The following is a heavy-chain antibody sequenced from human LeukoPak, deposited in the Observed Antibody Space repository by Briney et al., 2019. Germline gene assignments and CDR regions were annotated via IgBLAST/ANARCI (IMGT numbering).Heavy chain of an antibody. CDR1: GFTFSSYW. Sequence: PGGSLRLSCAASGFTFSSYWMSWVRRAPGKGLEWVANIKQDGSEKYYVDSVKGRFTISRDNAKNSLYLQMNSLRAEDTAVYYCARGRYDFWSGYLYYFDYWGQGTLVTVSS. D-gene: IGHD3-3*01. J-gene: IGHJ4*02. CDR2: IKQDGSEK. CDR3: ARGRYDFWSGYLYYFDY. V-gene: IGHV3-7*01.